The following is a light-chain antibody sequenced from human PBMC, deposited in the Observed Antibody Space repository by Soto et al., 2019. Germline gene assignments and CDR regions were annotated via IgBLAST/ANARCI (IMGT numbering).Light chain of an antibody. CDR1: SGHSSYA. CDR2: LNIDGSH. J-gene: IGLJ2*01. V-gene: IGLV4-69*01. CDR3: QTWVTGIVV. Sequence: QLVLTQSPSASASLGASVKLTCTLSSGHSSYAIAWHQQRPEKGPRYLMNLNIDGSHSKGVGVPDRFSGSSSGAERYLAIASLQSVDAADYCCQTWVTGIVVFGGGTKLTVL.